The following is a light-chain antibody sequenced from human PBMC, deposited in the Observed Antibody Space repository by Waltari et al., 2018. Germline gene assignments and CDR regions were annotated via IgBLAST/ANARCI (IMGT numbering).Light chain of an antibody. CDR3: QQYNNWPLRT. J-gene: IGKJ1*01. Sequence: ETVMTQSPATLSVSPGESATLSCRASQSVSSNLAWYQQKPGQAPRLLIYGASTRATGIPARFSGSGSGTEFTLTISSLQSEDFAVYYCQQYNNWPLRTFGQGTKVEIK. CDR1: QSVSSN. CDR2: GAS. V-gene: IGKV3-15*01.